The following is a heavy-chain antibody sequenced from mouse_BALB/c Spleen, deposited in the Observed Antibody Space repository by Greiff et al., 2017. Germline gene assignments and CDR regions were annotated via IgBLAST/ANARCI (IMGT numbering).Heavy chain of an antibody. J-gene: IGHJ3*01. D-gene: IGHD2-4*01. CDR2: ISSGSSTI. CDR1: GFTFSSFG. CDR3: ARSMIATSAWFAY. Sequence: EVQLVESGGGLVQPGGSRKLSCAASGFTFSSFGMHWVRQAPEKGLEWVAYISSGSSTIYYADTVKGRFTLSRDNPKNTLFLQRTSLRSEDTAMYYCARSMIATSAWFAYWGQGTLVTVSA. V-gene: IGHV5-17*02.